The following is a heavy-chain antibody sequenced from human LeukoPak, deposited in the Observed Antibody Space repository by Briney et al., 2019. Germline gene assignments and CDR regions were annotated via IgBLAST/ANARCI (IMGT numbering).Heavy chain of an antibody. CDR2: ISAYNGNT. D-gene: IGHD1-1*01. CDR1: GYTFTRYG. V-gene: IGHV1-18*01. Sequence: ASVKVSCKASGYTFTRYGISWVRQAPGQGLEWMGWISAYNGNTNYAQKLQGRVTMTTDTSASTAYMELRSLRSDDPAVYYCAREVTVAGNEPDYWGQGTLVTVSS. CDR3: AREVTVAGNEPDY. J-gene: IGHJ4*02.